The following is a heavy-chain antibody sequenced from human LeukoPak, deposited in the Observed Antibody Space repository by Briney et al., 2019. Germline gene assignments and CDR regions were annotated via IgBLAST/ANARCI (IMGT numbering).Heavy chain of an antibody. CDR3: AKSYSSSPRDAFDI. V-gene: IGHV3-30*01. CDR2: ISYDGSNK. D-gene: IGHD6-6*01. Sequence: GGPLRFSCAASEFTFSSYAMSWVRQAPGKGLEWVAVISYDGSNKYYADSVKGRFTISRDNSKNTLYLQMNSLRAEDTAVYYCAKSYSSSPRDAFDIWGQGTMVTVSS. J-gene: IGHJ3*02. CDR1: EFTFSSYA.